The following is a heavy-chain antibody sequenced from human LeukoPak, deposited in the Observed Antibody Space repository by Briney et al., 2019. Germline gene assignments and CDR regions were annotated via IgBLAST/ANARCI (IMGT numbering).Heavy chain of an antibody. Sequence: SETLSLTCAVYGGSFSGYYWSWIRQPPGKGLEWIGEINHSGSTNYNPSLKSRVTISVDTSKNQISLKLSSVTAADTAVYYCAVVGATTSYWFDPWGQGTLVTVSS. V-gene: IGHV4-34*01. J-gene: IGHJ5*02. CDR2: INHSGST. D-gene: IGHD1-26*01. CDR1: GGSFSGYY. CDR3: AVVGATTSYWFDP.